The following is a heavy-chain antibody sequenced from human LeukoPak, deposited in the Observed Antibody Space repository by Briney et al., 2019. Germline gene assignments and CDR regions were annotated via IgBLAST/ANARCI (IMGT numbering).Heavy chain of an antibody. V-gene: IGHV1-69*13. Sequence: ASVKVSCKASGGTFSSYAISWVRQAPGQGLEWMGGIIPIFGTANYAQKFQGRVTITADESTSTAYMELSGLRSEDTAVYYCARDSPPFYYDSSGYSGAFDIWGQGTMVTVSS. J-gene: IGHJ3*02. D-gene: IGHD3-22*01. CDR1: GGTFSSYA. CDR3: ARDSPPFYYDSSGYSGAFDI. CDR2: IIPIFGTA.